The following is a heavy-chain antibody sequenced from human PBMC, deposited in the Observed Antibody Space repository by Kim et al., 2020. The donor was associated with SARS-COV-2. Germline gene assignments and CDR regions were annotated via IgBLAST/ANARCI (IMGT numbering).Heavy chain of an antibody. V-gene: IGHV1-69*13. CDR2: IIPIFGTA. Sequence: SVKVSCKASGGTFSSYAISWVRQAPGQGLEWMGGIIPIFGTANYAQKFQGRVTITADESTSTAYMELSSLRSEDTAVYYCARVELNPSTFDYWGQGTLVTVSS. D-gene: IGHD1-7*01. CDR1: GGTFSSYA. CDR3: ARVELNPSTFDY. J-gene: IGHJ4*02.